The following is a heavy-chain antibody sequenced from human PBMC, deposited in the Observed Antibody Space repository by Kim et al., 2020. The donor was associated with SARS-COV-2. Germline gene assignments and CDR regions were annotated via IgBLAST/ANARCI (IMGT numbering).Heavy chain of an antibody. J-gene: IGHJ4*02. V-gene: IGHV1-46*01. D-gene: IGHD5-12*01. Sequence: ASVKVSCKASGYTFTSYYMHWVRQAPGQGLEWMGIINPSGGSTSYAQKFQGRVTMTRDTSTSTVYMELSSLRSEDTAVYYCARYFRIRRDGYNLAAGFDYWGQGTLVTVSS. CDR1: GYTFTSYY. CDR2: INPSGGST. CDR3: ARYFRIRRDGYNLAAGFDY.